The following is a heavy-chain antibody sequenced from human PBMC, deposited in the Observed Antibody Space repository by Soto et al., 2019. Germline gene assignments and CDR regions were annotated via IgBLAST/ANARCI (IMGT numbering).Heavy chain of an antibody. V-gene: IGHV1-69*01. CDR1: GGTFSSYA. D-gene: IGHD6-19*01. J-gene: IGHJ6*02. CDR3: ARGSGRAVAGDEIYYYYGMDV. CDR2: IIPIFGTA. Sequence: QVQLVQSGAEVKKPGSSVKVSCKASGGTFSSYAISWVRQAPGQGLEWMGGIIPIFGTANYAQKFQGRVTITAEESTSTAYMELSSLRSEDTAVYYCARGSGRAVAGDEIYYYYGMDVWGQGTTVTVSS.